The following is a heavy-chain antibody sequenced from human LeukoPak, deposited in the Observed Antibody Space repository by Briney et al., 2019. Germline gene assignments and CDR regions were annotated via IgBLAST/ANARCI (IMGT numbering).Heavy chain of an antibody. J-gene: IGHJ5*02. CDR2: IIPILGIA. CDR1: GGTFSSYT. V-gene: IGHV1-69*04. D-gene: IGHD2-2*01. CDR3: ARESIVPAANNWFDP. Sequence: SVKVSCKASGGTFSSYTISWVRQAPGQGLEWMGRIIPILGIANYAQKFQGRVTIAADKSTSTAYMELSSLRSEDTAVYYCARESIVPAANNWFDPWGQGTLVTVSS.